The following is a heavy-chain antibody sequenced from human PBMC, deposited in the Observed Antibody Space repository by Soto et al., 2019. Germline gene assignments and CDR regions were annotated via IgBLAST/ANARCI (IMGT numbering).Heavy chain of an antibody. J-gene: IGHJ4*02. Sequence: SETLSLTCTVSGGPIRSSSHYWGWIRQSPGTGLEWIGSIDESGDSYYNPSLKSRVTIFVDTSKNQFSLKLISVTGADSAIYYCAREGGYVDYWGQGTLVTVPS. D-gene: IGHD1-1*01. V-gene: IGHV4-39*02. CDR3: AREGGYVDY. CDR1: GGPIRSSSHY. CDR2: IDESGDS.